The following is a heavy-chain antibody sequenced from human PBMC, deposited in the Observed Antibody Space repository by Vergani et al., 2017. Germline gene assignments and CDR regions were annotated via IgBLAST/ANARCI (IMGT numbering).Heavy chain of an antibody. Sequence: QVQLQESGPGLVKPSETLSLSCTVSGAAIKDFYWSWFRQPPGKGLEWLGYVYYTGSTTYNPSLKSRVNISWDTSNNQFSLRMTSLTAAYTAIYYCARDRDLYCRSTTSCHNGFDPGGQGSLVTVSS. CDR1: GAAIKDFY. D-gene: IGHD2/OR15-2a*01. CDR2: VYYTGST. J-gene: IGHJ5*02. V-gene: IGHV4-59*01. CDR3: ARDRDLYCRSTTSCHNGFDP.